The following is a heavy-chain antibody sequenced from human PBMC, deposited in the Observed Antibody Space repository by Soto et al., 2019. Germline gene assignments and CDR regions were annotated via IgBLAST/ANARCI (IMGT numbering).Heavy chain of an antibody. Sequence: PGGSLRLSCVVSGVTIRNSDIQWVRRAPGKGLEWVAMISADGNSEDYAASVKGRFTVSRENSKNTLYLQMDSLRVEDTAIYYCAKDVDYCGNSWGHWGQVSLVTGS. V-gene: IGHV3-30*18. CDR2: ISADGNSE. D-gene: IGHD4-17*01. CDR3: AKDVDYCGNSWGH. CDR1: GVTIRNSD. J-gene: IGHJ4*02.